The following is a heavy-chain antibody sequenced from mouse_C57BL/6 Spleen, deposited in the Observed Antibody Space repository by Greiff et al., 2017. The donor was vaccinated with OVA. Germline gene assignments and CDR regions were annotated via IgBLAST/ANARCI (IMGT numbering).Heavy chain of an antibody. CDR3: ARRGNYWYYFDY. J-gene: IGHJ2*01. D-gene: IGHD2-1*01. CDR1: GYTFTSYW. V-gene: IGHV1-50*01. Sequence: VQLQQPGAELVKPGASVKLSCKASGYTFTSYWMQWVKQRPGQGLEWIGEIDPSDSYTNYNQKFKGKATLTVDTSSSTAYMQLSSLTSEDSAVYYCARRGNYWYYFDYWGKGTTLTVSS. CDR2: IDPSDSYT.